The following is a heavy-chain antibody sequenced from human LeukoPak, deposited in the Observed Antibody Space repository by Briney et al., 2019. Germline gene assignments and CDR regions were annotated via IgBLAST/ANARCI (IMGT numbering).Heavy chain of an antibody. D-gene: IGHD6-19*01. J-gene: IGHJ4*02. V-gene: IGHV3-30*03. CDR2: ISYDGSNK. Sequence: GGSLRLSCAASGFTFSSYGMHWVRQAPGKGLEWVAVISYDGSNKYYADSVKGRFTISRDNAKNSLYLQMNSLRAEDTAVYYCVGGGGGWFAIDYWGQGTLVTVSS. CDR3: VGGGGGWFAIDY. CDR1: GFTFSSYG.